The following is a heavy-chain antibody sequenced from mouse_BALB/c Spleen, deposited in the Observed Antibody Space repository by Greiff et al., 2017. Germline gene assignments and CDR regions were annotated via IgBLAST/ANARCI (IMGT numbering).Heavy chain of an antibody. Sequence: VQLQESGPELVKPGASVKISCKASGYAFSSSWMNWVKQRPGQGLEWIGRIYPGDGDTNYNGKFKGKATLTADKSSSTAYMQLSSLTSVDSAVYFCARDYYEDYFDYWGQGTTLTVSS. CDR2: IYPGDGDT. J-gene: IGHJ2*01. V-gene: IGHV1-82*01. CDR1: GYAFSSSW. D-gene: IGHD2-4*01. CDR3: ARDYYEDYFDY.